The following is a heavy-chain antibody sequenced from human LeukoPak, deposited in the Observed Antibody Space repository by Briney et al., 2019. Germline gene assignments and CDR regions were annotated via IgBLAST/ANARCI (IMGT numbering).Heavy chain of an antibody. CDR1: GGSFSGYY. CDR2: INHSGST. D-gene: IGHD3-22*01. CDR3: ARVRDTYYYDSSGYYSTRRSRVFDY. J-gene: IGHJ4*02. V-gene: IGHV4-34*01. Sequence: SETLSLTCAVYGGSFSGYYWSWIRQPPGKGLEWIGEINHSGSTNYNPSLKNRVTISVDTYKNQFSLKLSSVTAADTAVYYCARVRDTYYYDSSGYYSTRRSRVFDYWGRGTLVTVSP.